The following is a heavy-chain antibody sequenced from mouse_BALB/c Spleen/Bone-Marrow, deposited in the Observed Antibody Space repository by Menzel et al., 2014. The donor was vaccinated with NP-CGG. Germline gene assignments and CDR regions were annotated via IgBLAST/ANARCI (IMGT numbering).Heavy chain of an antibody. CDR3: ARDNYYGSSTGFAY. V-gene: IGHV1S135*01. J-gene: IGHJ3*01. Sequence: EVQGVESGPELVKPGASVKVSCKASGYAFTSYNMYWVKQSHGKSLEWIGYIDPYNGGTSYNQKFKGKATLTVDKSSSTAYMHLNSLTSEDSAVYYCARDNYYGSSTGFAYWGQGTLVTVSA. CDR1: GYAFTSYN. D-gene: IGHD1-1*01. CDR2: IDPYNGGT.